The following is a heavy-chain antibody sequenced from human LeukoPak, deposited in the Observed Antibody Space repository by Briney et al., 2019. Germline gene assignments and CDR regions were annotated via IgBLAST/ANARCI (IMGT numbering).Heavy chain of an antibody. CDR2: INPNSGGT. CDR1: GYTFTGYY. D-gene: IGHD6-19*01. J-gene: IGHJ4*02. CDR3: ARGVADSSGWLFDY. V-gene: IGHV1-2*06. Sequence: ASVKVSCKASGYTFTGYYMHWVRQDPGQGLEWMGRINPNSGGTNYAQKFQGRVTMTRDTSISTAYMELSRLRSDDTAVYYCARGVADSSGWLFDYWGQGTLVTVSS.